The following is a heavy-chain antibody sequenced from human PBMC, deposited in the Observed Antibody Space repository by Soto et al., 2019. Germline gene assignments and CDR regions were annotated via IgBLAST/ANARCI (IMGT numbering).Heavy chain of an antibody. V-gene: IGHV3-23*01. CDR2: ISGSGGST. J-gene: IGHJ4*02. Sequence: GGSLRLSCAASGFTFSSYAMSWVRQAPGKGLEWVSAISGSGGSTYYADSVKGRFTISRDNSKNTLYLQMNSLRAEDTAVYFCAKDKDVAVAGSYYFDYWGQGTLVTVSS. CDR3: AKDKDVAVAGSYYFDY. CDR1: GFTFSSYA. D-gene: IGHD6-19*01.